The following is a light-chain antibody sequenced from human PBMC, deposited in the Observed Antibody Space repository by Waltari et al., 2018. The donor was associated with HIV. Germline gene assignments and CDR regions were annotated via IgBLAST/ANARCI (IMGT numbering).Light chain of an antibody. CDR2: KVS. V-gene: IGKV2-30*01. CDR1: QSLVYSDGNTY. Sequence: DVVLTQSPLSLAVTLGQPASISCRSSQSLVYSDGNTYLNWFHQRPGQSPRRLIYKVSKRDSGVSDRFSGSGSGTEFTLKISRVEAEDVGLYYCMQGTHWPYTFGPGAKLEIK. J-gene: IGKJ2*01. CDR3: MQGTHWPYT.